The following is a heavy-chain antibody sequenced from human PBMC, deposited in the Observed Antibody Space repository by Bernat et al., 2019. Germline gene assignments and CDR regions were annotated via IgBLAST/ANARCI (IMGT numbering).Heavy chain of an antibody. CDR3: AKSSKYSPSRWELNFDY. J-gene: IGHJ4*02. D-gene: IGHD1-26*01. V-gene: IGHV3-23*01. Sequence: EVQLLESGGGLVQPGGSLRLSCAASGFTFSSYAMSWVRQAPGKGLEWVSAISGSGGSTYYADSVKGRFTISRDNSKNTLYLQMNSLRAEDTAVYYCAKSSKYSPSRWELNFDYWGQGTLVTVSS. CDR1: GFTFSSYA. CDR2: ISGSGGST.